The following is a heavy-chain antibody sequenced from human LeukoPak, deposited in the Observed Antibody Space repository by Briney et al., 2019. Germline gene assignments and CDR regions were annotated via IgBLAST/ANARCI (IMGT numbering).Heavy chain of an antibody. J-gene: IGHJ5*02. D-gene: IGHD6-6*01. CDR3: ARGNNDVWWVDIAATTPRDNWFDP. CDR1: GGSFSDYY. V-gene: IGHV4-34*01. CDR2: INHSGST. Sequence: SETLSLTCAVYGGSFSDYYWAWIRQPPGKGLEWIGEINHSGSTNYNPSLKSRVTISVDTSKNQFSLKLSSVTAADTAVYYCARGNNDVWWVDIAATTPRDNWFDPWGQGTLVTVSS.